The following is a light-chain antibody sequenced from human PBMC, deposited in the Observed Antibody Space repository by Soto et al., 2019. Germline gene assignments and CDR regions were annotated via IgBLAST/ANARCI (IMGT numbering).Light chain of an antibody. CDR1: SSDVGGYNY. CDR3: SSYTSSSTL. Sequence: QSVLTQPASVSGSPGQSITISCTGTSSDVGGYNYVSWYQQHPGKAPKLMIYAVTDPPSGVSSRFSGSKSGNTASLTISGLQADDEADYYCSSYTSSSTLFGTGTKVTVL. J-gene: IGLJ1*01. CDR2: AVT. V-gene: IGLV2-14*01.